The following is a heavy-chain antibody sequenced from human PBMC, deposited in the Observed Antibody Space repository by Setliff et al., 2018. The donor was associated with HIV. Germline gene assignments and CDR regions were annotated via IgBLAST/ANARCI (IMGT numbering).Heavy chain of an antibody. D-gene: IGHD3-3*01. CDR1: GGSFTSRSYY. CDR2: IFYSGIT. J-gene: IGHJ3*02. CDR3: ARSKTFYDFWGGYYTHGAFKI. V-gene: IGHV4-39*01. Sequence: SETLSLTCTVSGGSFTSRSYYWGWIRQPPGKGLEWIGSIFYSGITYSNPSLKSRVTISVDTSKNQFYLNLTSVTASYTSVYYCARSKTFYDFWGGYYTHGAFKIWGLGTMVTVAS.